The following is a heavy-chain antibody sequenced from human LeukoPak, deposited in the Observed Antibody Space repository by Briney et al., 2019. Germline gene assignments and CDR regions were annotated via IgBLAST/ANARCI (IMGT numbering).Heavy chain of an antibody. D-gene: IGHD3-3*01. Sequence: PGGSLRLSCAASGFTFSSYAMSWVRQAPGKGLEWVSAISGSGGSTYCADSVKGRFTISRDNSKNTLYLQMNSLRAEDTAVYYCAKGELYDFWSGYYPDYWGQGTLVTVSS. CDR3: AKGELYDFWSGYYPDY. CDR1: GFTFSSYA. CDR2: ISGSGGST. V-gene: IGHV3-23*01. J-gene: IGHJ4*02.